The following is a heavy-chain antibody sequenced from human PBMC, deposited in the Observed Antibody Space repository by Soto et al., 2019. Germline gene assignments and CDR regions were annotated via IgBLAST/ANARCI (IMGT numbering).Heavy chain of an antibody. CDR2: IYWNDDK. CDR1: GFSLSTSGVG. J-gene: IGHJ6*02. CDR3: AAGSYNWNYYYGMDV. Sequence: SGPTTVNPTQTLTLTCTFSGFSLSTSGVGVGWIRQPPGKALEWLALIYWNDDKRYSPSLKSRLTITKDTSKNQVVLTMTNMDPVDTATYYCAAGSYNWNYYYGMDVWYQGTTVTVSS. D-gene: IGHD1-20*01. V-gene: IGHV2-5*01.